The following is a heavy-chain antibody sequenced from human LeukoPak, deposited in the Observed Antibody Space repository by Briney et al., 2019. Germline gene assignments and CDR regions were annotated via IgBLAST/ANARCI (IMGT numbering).Heavy chain of an antibody. V-gene: IGHV3-74*01. J-gene: IGHJ3*02. CDR1: GFTFSSYW. CDR3: VREYSSSSGRAFDI. Sequence: GGSLRLSCAASGFTFSSYWMHWVRQAPGKGLAWVSRISTDGSSTNSADSVKGRFTISRDNAKNTLYLQMNSLRAEDTAVYYCVREYSSSSGRAFDIWGQGTMVTVSP. CDR2: ISTDGSST. D-gene: IGHD6-6*01.